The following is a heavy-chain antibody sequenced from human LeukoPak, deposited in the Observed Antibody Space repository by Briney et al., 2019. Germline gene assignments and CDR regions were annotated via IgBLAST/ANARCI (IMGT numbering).Heavy chain of an antibody. CDR3: AKAGYYYDSSGYALDY. CDR1: GFTLDDYA. D-gene: IGHD3-22*01. Sequence: GGSLRLSCAASGFTLDDYAMHWVRQAPGKGLEWVSLIRGDGGSTYYADFVKGRFTISRDNTKNSLYLQMNSLRTEDTALYYCAKAGYYYDSSGYALDYWGQGTLVTVSS. V-gene: IGHV3-43*02. J-gene: IGHJ4*02. CDR2: IRGDGGST.